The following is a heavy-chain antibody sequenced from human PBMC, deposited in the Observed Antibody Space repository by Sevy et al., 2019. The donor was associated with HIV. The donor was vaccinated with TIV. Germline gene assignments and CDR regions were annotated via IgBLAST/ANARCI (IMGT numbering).Heavy chain of an antibody. CDR3: ARESWFGELAPEY. J-gene: IGHJ4*02. CDR1: GFTFSDYY. Sequence: GGSLRLSCAASGFTFSDYYMSWIRQAPGKGLEWVSYISSSGSTIYYADSVKGQFTISRDKAKNSPYRQKNSLRAEDTAVYYCARESWFGELAPEYWGQGTLVTVSS. D-gene: IGHD3-10*01. CDR2: ISSSGSTI. V-gene: IGHV3-11*01.